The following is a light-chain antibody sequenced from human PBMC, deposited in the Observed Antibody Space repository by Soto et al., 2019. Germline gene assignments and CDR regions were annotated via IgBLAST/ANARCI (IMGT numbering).Light chain of an antibody. Sequence: DIQMTQSPSTLSASVGDRVTITCRASEGISRWLAWYQQKPGSAPKLLLYQASNLRSGVPSRFSGSGSGTDFTLTISSLQPDDFATYYCQQYSAYSWTFGQGTKVEVK. V-gene: IGKV1-5*03. CDR1: EGISRW. J-gene: IGKJ1*01. CDR3: QQYSAYSWT. CDR2: QAS.